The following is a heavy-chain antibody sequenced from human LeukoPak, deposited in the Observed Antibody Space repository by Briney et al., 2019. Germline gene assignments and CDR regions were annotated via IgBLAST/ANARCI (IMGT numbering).Heavy chain of an antibody. Sequence: ASVKVSCKASGYSFISHYIHWVREAPGQVLEWMGIINPNGGSTTYAQKFQGRVTMTSDTSTRTVYMELSSLRSEDTAVFYCARRAPAGRCFDFWGQGTLLTVSS. CDR3: ARRAPAGRCFDF. CDR2: INPNGGST. CDR1: GYSFISHY. D-gene: IGHD6-13*01. J-gene: IGHJ4*02. V-gene: IGHV1-46*01.